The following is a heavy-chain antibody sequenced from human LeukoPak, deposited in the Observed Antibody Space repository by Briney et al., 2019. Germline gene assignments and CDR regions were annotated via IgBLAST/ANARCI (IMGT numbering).Heavy chain of an antibody. V-gene: IGHV3-64*01. Sequence: GGSLRLSCAASGFTFSSYAMHWVRQAPGKGLEYVSAISSNGGSTYYANSVKGRFTISRDNSKNTLYLQMGSLRAEGMAVYYCARDGSIQLWFSPSYMDVWGKGTTVTVSS. J-gene: IGHJ6*03. D-gene: IGHD5-18*01. CDR3: ARDGSIQLWFSPSYMDV. CDR1: GFTFSSYA. CDR2: ISSNGGST.